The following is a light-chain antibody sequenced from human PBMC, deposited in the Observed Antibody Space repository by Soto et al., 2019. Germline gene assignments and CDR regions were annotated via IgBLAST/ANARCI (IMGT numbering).Light chain of an antibody. CDR2: DAT. Sequence: EIVLTQSPATLSLSPGERATLSCRASQSVSKYLAWYQQKPGQAPRLLIYDATNRATGIPDRFSGSGSGTDFTLTISSLEPEDSAVYYCQQRGDWPLTFGGGTKVEIK. CDR3: QQRGDWPLT. CDR1: QSVSKY. J-gene: IGKJ4*01. V-gene: IGKV3-11*01.